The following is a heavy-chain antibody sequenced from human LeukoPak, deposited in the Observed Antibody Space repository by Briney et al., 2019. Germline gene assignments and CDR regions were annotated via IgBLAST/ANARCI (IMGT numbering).Heavy chain of an antibody. J-gene: IGHJ4*02. D-gene: IGHD5-24*01. CDR2: INQDGNDK. Sequence: PGGSLRLSCAASGFTFSSYWMSWVRQAPGKGLEWVANINQDGNDKYYVDSVKGRFTISRDNTKNSLYLQMNSLRAEDTAVYYCARVLRDGYSFRLSFDYWGQGTLVIVSS. V-gene: IGHV3-7*01. CDR3: ARVLRDGYSFRLSFDY. CDR1: GFTFSSYW.